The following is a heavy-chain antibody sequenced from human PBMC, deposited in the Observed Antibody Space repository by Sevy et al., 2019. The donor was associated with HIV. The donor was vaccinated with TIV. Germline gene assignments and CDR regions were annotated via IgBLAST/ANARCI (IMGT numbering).Heavy chain of an antibody. V-gene: IGHV3-53*01. CDR2: IFSGGGT. CDR3: ARGATFYSDSSGRVLSVLGAFDI. J-gene: IGHJ3*02. CDR1: GFTVSSNY. D-gene: IGHD3-22*01. Sequence: GESLKISCAASGFTVSSNYMSWVRQAPGKGLEWVSIIFSGGGTYYADSVQGRFTISRDNSKNMVYFQMNSLRAEDTAVFYCARGATFYSDSSGRVLSVLGAFDIWGRGTMVTVSS.